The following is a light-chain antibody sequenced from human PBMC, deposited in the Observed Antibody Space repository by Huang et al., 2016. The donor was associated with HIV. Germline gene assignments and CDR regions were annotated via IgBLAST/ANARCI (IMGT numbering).Light chain of an antibody. J-gene: IGKJ1*01. CDR2: DAS. CDR3: QQYDDWPPWT. Sequence: EIVMTQSPPTLSVSPGERATLSCRASQSISRLAWYQQKPGQAPRLLIYDASSRATGIPPSFSGAGSGTDFTLTISSLQSEDLALYYCQQYDDWPPWTFGQGTKVEMK. V-gene: IGKV3-15*01. CDR1: QSISR.